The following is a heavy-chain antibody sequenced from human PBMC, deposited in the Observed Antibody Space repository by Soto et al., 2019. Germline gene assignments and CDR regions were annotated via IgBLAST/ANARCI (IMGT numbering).Heavy chain of an antibody. Sequence: VASVKVSCKASGGTFSSYAISWVRQAPGQGLEWMGGIIPIFGTANYAQKFQGRVTITADESTSTAYMELSSLRSEDTAVYYCASPNYYDSSGLYYFDYWGQGTLVTVSS. V-gene: IGHV1-69*13. CDR1: GGTFSSYA. CDR3: ASPNYYDSSGLYYFDY. D-gene: IGHD3-22*01. J-gene: IGHJ4*02. CDR2: IIPIFGTA.